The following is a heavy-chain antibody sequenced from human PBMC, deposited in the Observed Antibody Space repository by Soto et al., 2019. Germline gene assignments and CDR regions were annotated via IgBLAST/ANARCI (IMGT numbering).Heavy chain of an antibody. D-gene: IGHD2-15*01. CDR3: AGAADYSDDGGFQYKEY. CDR1: GGSISSSY. Sequence: SETLSLTCSVTGGSISSSYWIWSRRAAGKGLEWVGRIYSSGTTNYNPSLKSRVTMSVDTSKNHLSLKLSSVTATDSAVYYCAGAADYSDDGGFQYKEYWGKGALATVAS. J-gene: IGHJ4*02. CDR2: IYSSGTT. V-gene: IGHV4-4*07.